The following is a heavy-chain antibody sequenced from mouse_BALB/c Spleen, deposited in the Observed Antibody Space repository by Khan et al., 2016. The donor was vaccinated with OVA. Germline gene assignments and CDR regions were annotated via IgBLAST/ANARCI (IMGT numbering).Heavy chain of an antibody. V-gene: IGHV5-6*01. CDR3: TGHLTGSFAY. J-gene: IGHJ3*01. CDR2: INSDGTYT. CDR1: GFTFSNYG. D-gene: IGHD4-1*01. Sequence: EVELVESGGDLVKPGGSLKLSCAASGFTFSNYGMSWVRQIPDKRLEWVATINSDGTYTYYPDSVKGRFTISRNNAKNTLYLEMSSLKSEDKTMDYGTGHLTGSFAYWGQGTLVTVSA.